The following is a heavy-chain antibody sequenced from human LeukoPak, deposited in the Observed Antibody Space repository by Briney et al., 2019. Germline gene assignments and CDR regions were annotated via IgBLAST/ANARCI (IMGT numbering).Heavy chain of an antibody. Sequence: GGSLRLSCAASGFTFSSYGMHWVRQAPGKGLEWVAFIQYDGSNKYYADSVKGRFTISRDNSKNTLYLQMGSLSAEDMAVYYCARDGGGSPDYWGQGTLVTVSS. V-gene: IGHV3-30*02. CDR1: GFTFSSYG. CDR3: ARDGGGSPDY. CDR2: IQYDGSNK. J-gene: IGHJ4*02. D-gene: IGHD1-26*01.